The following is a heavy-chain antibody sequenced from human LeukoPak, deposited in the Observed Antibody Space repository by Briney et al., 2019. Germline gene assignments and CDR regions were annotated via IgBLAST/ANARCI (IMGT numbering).Heavy chain of an antibody. CDR1: GYTFTSYD. CDR2: MSPNSGNT. CDR3: VRTPLNWGADY. J-gene: IGHJ4*02. V-gene: IGHV1-8*01. Sequence: GASVKVSCKASGYTFTSYDSNWVRQATGQGLEWMGWMSPNSGNTGYAQKFQGRVTTTRNTAISTAYMELSSLRSEDTAVYYCVRTPLNWGADYWGQGTLVTVSS. D-gene: IGHD7-27*01.